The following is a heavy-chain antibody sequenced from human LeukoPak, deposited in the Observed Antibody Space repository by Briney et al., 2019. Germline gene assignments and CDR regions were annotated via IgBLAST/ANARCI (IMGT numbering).Heavy chain of an antibody. CDR2: IWYDGSNK. V-gene: IGHV3-33*01. J-gene: IGHJ4*02. Sequence: GGSLRLSCAASGFTFSSYGMHWVRQAPGKGLEWVAVIWYDGSNKYYADSVKGRFTISRDNSKNTLYLQMNSLRAEDTAVYYCARDRDHRYFDYWGQGTLVTVSS. CDR1: GFTFSSYG. CDR3: ARDRDHRYFDY.